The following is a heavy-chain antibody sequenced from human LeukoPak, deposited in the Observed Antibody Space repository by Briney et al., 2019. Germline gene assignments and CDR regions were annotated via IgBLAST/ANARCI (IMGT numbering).Heavy chain of an antibody. CDR1: GDSVSSNSAA. V-gene: IGHV6-1*01. CDR3: ARYTSAWYLDY. Sequence: SQTLSFTCAISGDSVSSNSAAWNWIRQYPSRGLEWLGRTYYRSKWYNDYAVSVKSRITINPDTSKNQFSLHLDSVTPEDTAVYFCARYTSAWYLDYWGQGTLVTVSS. J-gene: IGHJ4*02. D-gene: IGHD6-19*01. CDR2: TYYRSKWYN.